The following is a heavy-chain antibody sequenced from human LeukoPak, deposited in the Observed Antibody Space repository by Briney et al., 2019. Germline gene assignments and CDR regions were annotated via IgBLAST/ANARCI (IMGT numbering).Heavy chain of an antibody. CDR1: GGSISSSSYY. CDR3: ARHRVPLAAPRGRYGMDV. CDR2: IYYSGST. V-gene: IGHV4-39*01. Sequence: SETLSLTCTVSGGSISSSSYYWGWIRQPPGKGLEWIGSIYYSGSTYYNPSLKSRVTISVDTSKNQFSLKLSSVTAADTAVYYCARHRVPLAAPRGRYGMDVWGQGTTVTVSS. D-gene: IGHD6-6*01. J-gene: IGHJ6*02.